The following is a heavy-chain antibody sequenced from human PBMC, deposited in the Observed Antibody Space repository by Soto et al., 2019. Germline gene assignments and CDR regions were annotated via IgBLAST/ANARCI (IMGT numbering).Heavy chain of an antibody. CDR3: ARVKPRGIAVAGPRFYYYGMDV. CDR2: VSYDGIDE. Sequence: WIRQPPGEGLEWVAVVSYDGIDENYADSVKGRFSISRDNSKNSLYLQMNSLRAEDTALYYCARVKPRGIAVAGPRFYYYGMDVWGQGTTVTVSS. D-gene: IGHD6-19*01. V-gene: IGHV3-33*05. J-gene: IGHJ6*02.